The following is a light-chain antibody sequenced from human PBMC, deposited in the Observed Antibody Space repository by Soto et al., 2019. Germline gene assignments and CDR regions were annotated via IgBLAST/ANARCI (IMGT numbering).Light chain of an antibody. Sequence: DIQMTQSPSTLSASVGDSVTINCRASQSINTWLAWYQQKPGKAPKLLIYKASTLESGVPSRFSGSGSGTDFTLTISSLQPDDFATYYCQLYNSHSPGYTFGQGTKLVIK. CDR3: QLYNSHSPGYT. V-gene: IGKV1-5*03. CDR2: KAS. CDR1: QSINTW. J-gene: IGKJ2*01.